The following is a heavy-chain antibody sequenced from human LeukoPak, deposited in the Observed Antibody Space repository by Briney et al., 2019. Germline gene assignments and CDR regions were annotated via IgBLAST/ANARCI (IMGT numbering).Heavy chain of an antibody. CDR3: ARDYPDSSHLPGGY. D-gene: IGHD1-14*01. J-gene: IGHJ4*02. V-gene: IGHV1-18*01. CDR1: GYTFTSYG. Sequence: ASVKVSCKASGYTFTSYGISWVRQAPGQGLEWMGWISAYNGNTNYAQKLQGRVTVTTDTSTSTAYMELRSLRSDDTAVYYCARDYPDSSHLPGGYWGQGTLVTVSS. CDR2: ISAYNGNT.